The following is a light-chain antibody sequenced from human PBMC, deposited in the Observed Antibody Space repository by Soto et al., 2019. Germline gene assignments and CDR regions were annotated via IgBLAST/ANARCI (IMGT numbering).Light chain of an antibody. J-gene: IGLJ1*01. CDR2: DVS. CDR3: TSYASSSTYV. Sequence: QSALTQPASVSGSPGQSITISCTGTSSDVGGYNHVSWYQQHPGKAPKLMIYDVSNRPSGVSNRFFGSKSDNTASLTISGLQAEDEADYYCTSYASSSTYVFGTGTKPTVL. CDR1: SSDVGGYNH. V-gene: IGLV2-14*03.